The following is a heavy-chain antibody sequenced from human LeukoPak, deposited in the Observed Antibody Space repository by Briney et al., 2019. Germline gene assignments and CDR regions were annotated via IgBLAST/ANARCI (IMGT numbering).Heavy chain of an antibody. Sequence: PGGSLRLSCAASGFTFSSYAMHWVRQAPDKGLEWVAVISYDGSNKYYADSVKGRFTISRDNSKNTLYLQMNSLRAEDTAVYYCARDQEQLGDLDYWGQGTLVTVSS. J-gene: IGHJ4*02. CDR1: GFTFSSYA. D-gene: IGHD6-6*01. CDR3: ARDQEQLGDLDY. CDR2: ISYDGSNK. V-gene: IGHV3-30-3*01.